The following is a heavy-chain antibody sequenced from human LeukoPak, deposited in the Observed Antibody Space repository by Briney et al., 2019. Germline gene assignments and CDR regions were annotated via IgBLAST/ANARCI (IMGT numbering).Heavy chain of an antibody. CDR2: IWYDGSNK. V-gene: IGHV3-33*08. J-gene: IGHJ3*02. Sequence: GGSLRLSCAASGFTFSSYSMNWVRQAPGKGLEWVAVIWYDGSNKYYADSVKGRFTISRDNSKNTLYLQMNSLRAEDTAVYYCARDSDAFDIWGQGTMVTVSS. CDR3: ARDSDAFDI. CDR1: GFTFSSYS.